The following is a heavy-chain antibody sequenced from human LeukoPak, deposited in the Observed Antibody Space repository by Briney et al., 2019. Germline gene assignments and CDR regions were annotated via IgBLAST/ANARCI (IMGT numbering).Heavy chain of an antibody. CDR1: GFTFSSYG. CDR3: AKDFRAWIVVVSLDY. D-gene: IGHD3-22*01. V-gene: IGHV3-30*18. CDR2: ISYDGSNK. J-gene: IGHJ4*02. Sequence: GGSLRHSCAASGFTFSSYGMHWVRQAPGKGLEWVAVISYDGSNKYYADSVRGRFTISRDNSKNTLYLQMNSLRAEDTAVYYCAKDFRAWIVVVSLDYWGQGTLVTVSS.